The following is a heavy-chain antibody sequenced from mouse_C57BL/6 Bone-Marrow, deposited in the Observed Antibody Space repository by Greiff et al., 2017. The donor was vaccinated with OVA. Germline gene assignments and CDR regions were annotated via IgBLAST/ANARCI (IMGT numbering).Heavy chain of an antibody. Sequence: EVQLQQSGPELVKPGASVKISCKASGYTFTDYYMNWVKQSHGKSLEWIGDINPNNGGTSYNQKFKGKATLTVDKSSSTAYMELRSLTSEDSAVYYCALTTPVPYYYAMDYWGQGTSVTVSS. CDR3: ALTTPVPYYYAMDY. V-gene: IGHV1-26*01. J-gene: IGHJ4*01. CDR1: GYTFTDYY. D-gene: IGHD1-1*01. CDR2: INPNNGGT.